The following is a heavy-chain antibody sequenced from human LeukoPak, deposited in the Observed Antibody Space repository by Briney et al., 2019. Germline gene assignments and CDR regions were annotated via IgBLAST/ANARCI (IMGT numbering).Heavy chain of an antibody. Sequence: GGSLRLSCAASTFTFSTYWMTWVRQAPGKGPEFVANINQDGSVKNYVDSVKGRFTTSRDNAKNSLYLQMNSLRADDTAVYYCARDPGFSSFDYWGQGTLVTVSS. J-gene: IGHJ4*02. CDR2: INQDGSVK. V-gene: IGHV3-7*01. CDR3: ARDPGFSSFDY. D-gene: IGHD3-3*02. CDR1: TFTFSTYW.